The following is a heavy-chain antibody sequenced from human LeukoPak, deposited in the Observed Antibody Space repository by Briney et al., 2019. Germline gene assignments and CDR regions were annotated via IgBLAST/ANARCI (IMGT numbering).Heavy chain of an antibody. CDR2: IHYDGSTK. CDR3: AKRYGSSGWYYFDY. V-gene: IGHV3-30*02. D-gene: IGHD6-19*01. Sequence: GGSLRLSCAASGFTSSSSGMHWVRQAPGKGLEWVAFIHYDGSTKYYTDSVKGRFTISRDNSKNTLYLQMNSLRAEDTALYYCAKRYGSSGWYYFDYWGQGSLVTVSS. J-gene: IGHJ4*02. CDR1: GFTSSSSG.